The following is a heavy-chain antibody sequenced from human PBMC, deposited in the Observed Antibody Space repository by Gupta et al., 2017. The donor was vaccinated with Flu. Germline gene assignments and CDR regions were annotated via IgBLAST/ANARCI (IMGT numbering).Heavy chain of an antibody. J-gene: IGHJ5*02. V-gene: IGHV4-39*01. D-gene: IGHD2-8*01. CDR1: GTISSHPRS. Sequence: GTISSHPRSWGWNGQPPGKGLVWIGSIYFSGSTYYNTSLKRRVTISVDTSKNRYYLKLRSVTAADTAVYYCARSNGVTHQARWFDPWGQGTLVTVSS. CDR3: ARSNGVTHQARWFDP. CDR2: IYFSGST.